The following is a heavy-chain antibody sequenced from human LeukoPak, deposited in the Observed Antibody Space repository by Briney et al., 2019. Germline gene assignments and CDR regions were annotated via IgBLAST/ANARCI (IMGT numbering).Heavy chain of an antibody. CDR3: ARLVYDTSDYYYFDH. Sequence: SSETLSLTCTVSTGSMPTYYWSWIRQPPGKGLEWIGFIWNSGITNYNPSLKSRITISADTSKNQFSLKLSSVTAADTAVDYCARLVYDTSDYYYFDHWGQGTLVTVSS. CDR1: TGSMPTYY. D-gene: IGHD3-22*01. CDR2: IWNSGIT. V-gene: IGHV4-59*08. J-gene: IGHJ4*02.